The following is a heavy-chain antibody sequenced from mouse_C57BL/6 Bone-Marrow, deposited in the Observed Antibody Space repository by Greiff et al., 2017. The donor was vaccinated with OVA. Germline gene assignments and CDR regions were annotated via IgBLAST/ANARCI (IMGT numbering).Heavy chain of an antibody. Sequence: EVQLQQSGPVLVKPGASVKMSCKASGYTFTDYYMNWVKQSHGKSLEWIGVINPYNGGTSYNQKFKGKATLTVDKSSSTAYMELNSLTSEDSAVYYCASYYRTRGCDYWGQGTTLTVSS. J-gene: IGHJ2*01. CDR1: GYTFTDYY. D-gene: IGHD2-12*01. CDR2: INPYNGGT. CDR3: ASYYRTRGCDY. V-gene: IGHV1-19*01.